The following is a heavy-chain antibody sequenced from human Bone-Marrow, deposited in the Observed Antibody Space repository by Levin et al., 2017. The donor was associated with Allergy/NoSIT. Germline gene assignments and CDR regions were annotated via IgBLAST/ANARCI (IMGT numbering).Heavy chain of an antibody. J-gene: IGHJ5*02. CDR3: ARGFVVVVAATPSWFDP. D-gene: IGHD2-15*01. CDR1: GYTFTGYY. V-gene: IGHV1-2*02. Sequence: ASVKVSCKASGYTFTGYYMHWVRQAPGQGLEWMGWINPNSGGTNYAQKFQGRVTMTRDTSISTAYMELSRLRSDDTAVYYCARGFVVVVAATPSWFDPWGQGTLVTVSS. CDR2: INPNSGGT.